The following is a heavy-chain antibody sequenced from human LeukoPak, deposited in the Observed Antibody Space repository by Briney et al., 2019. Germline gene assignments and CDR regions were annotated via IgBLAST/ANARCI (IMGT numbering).Heavy chain of an antibody. V-gene: IGHV1-46*01. D-gene: IGHD2-15*01. CDR1: GYTFTSYY. CDR2: INPSGGST. Sequence: GASVKVSCKASGYTFTSYYMRWVRQAPGQGLEWMGIINPSGGSTSYAQKFQGRVTMTRDTSTSTVYMELSSLRSEDTAVYYCARAPGFCSGGSCYWFVRDYYYGMDVWGQGTTVTVSS. CDR3: ARAPGFCSGGSCYWFVRDYYYGMDV. J-gene: IGHJ6*02.